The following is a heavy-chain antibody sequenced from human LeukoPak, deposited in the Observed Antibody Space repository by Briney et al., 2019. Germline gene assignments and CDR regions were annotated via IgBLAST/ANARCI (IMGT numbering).Heavy chain of an antibody. Sequence: SETLSLTCTISGGSIGSNYWNWIRHPPGKALEWIGYIYYSGTTKYSPSLKSRVTISLDTPKNQFSLRLSSVTAADTAVYYCARRDGSYYVHWGRGTLVTVSS. CDR1: GGSIGSNY. CDR3: ARRDGSYYVH. D-gene: IGHD1-26*01. V-gene: IGHV4-59*08. CDR2: IYYSGTT. J-gene: IGHJ4*02.